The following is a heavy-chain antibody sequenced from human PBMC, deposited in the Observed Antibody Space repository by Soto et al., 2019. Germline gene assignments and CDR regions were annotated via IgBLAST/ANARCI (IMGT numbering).Heavy chain of an antibody. CDR3: AREGSGYNL. D-gene: IGHD5-12*01. V-gene: IGHV1-69*13. Sequence: ASVKVSCKASGGSFSSFGISWVRQAPGQGLEWMGGIIPVFGRPNYAQRFRGRLTITADESTNTVYLELIDLRSEDTAVYYCAREGSGYNLWGQGTQVTVS. J-gene: IGHJ1*01. CDR1: GGSFSSFG. CDR2: IIPVFGRP.